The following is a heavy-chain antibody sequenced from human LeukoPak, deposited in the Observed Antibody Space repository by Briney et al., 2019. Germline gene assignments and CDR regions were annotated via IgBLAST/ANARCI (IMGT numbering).Heavy chain of an antibody. CDR2: ISAYNGNT. J-gene: IGHJ4*02. CDR3: ARDDPYDILTGYYMPFDY. V-gene: IGHV1-18*01. Sequence: ASVKVSCKASGYTFTSYGISWVRQAPGQGLEWMGWISAYNGNTNYAQKLQGRVTMTTDTSTSTAYMELGSLRSDDTAVYYCARDDPYDILTGYYMPFDYWGQGTLVTVSS. D-gene: IGHD3-9*01. CDR1: GYTFTSYG.